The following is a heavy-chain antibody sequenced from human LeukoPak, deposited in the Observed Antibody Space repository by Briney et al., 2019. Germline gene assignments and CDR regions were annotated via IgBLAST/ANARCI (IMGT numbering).Heavy chain of an antibody. V-gene: IGHV3-23*01. D-gene: IGHD1-26*01. CDR2: ISGSGGST. CDR3: AKEWELLAFDY. CDR1: GFTSNTYG. J-gene: IGHJ4*02. Sequence: GGSLRLSCAASGFTSNTYGMSWVRQAPGKGLEWVSAISGSGGSTYYADSVKGRFTISRDNSKNTLYLQMNSLRAEDTAVYYCAKEWELLAFDYWGQGTLVTVSS.